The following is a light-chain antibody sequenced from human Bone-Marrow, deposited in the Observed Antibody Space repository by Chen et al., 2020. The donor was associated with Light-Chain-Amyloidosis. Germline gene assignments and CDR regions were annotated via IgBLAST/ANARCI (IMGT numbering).Light chain of an antibody. J-gene: IGLJ1*01. CDR3: NSYTTSDTYV. CDR2: DVS. Sequence: QSALTQPASVSGSPGQSITIYCTGTSGDVGAYNYVSWYQQHPGKAPKLLIYDVSNRPSGVSNRFSGSKSGNTASLTISGLQAEDEADYYCNSYTTSDTYVFGTGTEVTVL. CDR1: SGDVGAYNY. V-gene: IGLV2-14*03.